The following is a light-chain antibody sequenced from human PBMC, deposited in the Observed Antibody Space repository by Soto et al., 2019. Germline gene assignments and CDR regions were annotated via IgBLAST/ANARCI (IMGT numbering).Light chain of an antibody. CDR1: QSILYSSNNKNY. Sequence: DIVMTQSPDSLAVSLGETATINCKSSQSILYSSNNKNYLTWYQQKPGQPPKLLIYWASTRESGVPDRFGGSGSGTDFTLTISRLQAEDVAVYYCQQYYSSPLTFGGGTKVEIK. V-gene: IGKV4-1*01. J-gene: IGKJ4*01. CDR3: QQYYSSPLT. CDR2: WAS.